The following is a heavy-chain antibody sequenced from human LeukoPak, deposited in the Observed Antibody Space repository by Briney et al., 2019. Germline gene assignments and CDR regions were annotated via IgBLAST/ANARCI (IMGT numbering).Heavy chain of an antibody. CDR3: ASQQYSWFDP. V-gene: IGHV1-2*02. Sequence: GSSVKVSCKASGGTFSSYAISWVRQAPGQGLEWMGWINPNSGGTNYAQKFQGRVTMTRDTSISTAYMELSRLRSDDTAVYYCASQQYSWFDPWGQGTLVTVSS. D-gene: IGHD4-11*01. CDR2: INPNSGGT. CDR1: GGTFSSYA. J-gene: IGHJ5*02.